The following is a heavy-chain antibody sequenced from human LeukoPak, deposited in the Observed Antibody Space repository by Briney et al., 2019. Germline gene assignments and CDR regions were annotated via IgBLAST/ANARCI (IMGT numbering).Heavy chain of an antibody. Sequence: GGSLRLSCAASGFTFTTYWMGWVRQAPGKGLEWVSAISGSGGSTYYADSVKGRFTISRDNSKNTLYLQMNSLRAEGTAVYYCAKVARSRGATRSSEYYFDYWGQGTLVTVSS. J-gene: IGHJ4*02. V-gene: IGHV3-23*01. CDR2: ISGSGGST. D-gene: IGHD1-26*01. CDR1: GFTFTTYW. CDR3: AKVARSRGATRSSEYYFDY.